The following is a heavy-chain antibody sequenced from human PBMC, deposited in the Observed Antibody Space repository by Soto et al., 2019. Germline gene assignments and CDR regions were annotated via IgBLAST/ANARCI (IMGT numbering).Heavy chain of an antibody. CDR3: ARLLYGSGSWFDP. J-gene: IGHJ5*02. D-gene: IGHD3-10*01. CDR1: GDTISSTRW. CDR2: IYHLGRT. Sequence: SETLSLTCTVSGDTISSTRWWSWVRLSPGKGLEWIGEIYHLGRTNYNPSLKSRVTLSVDTSKNQFSLKLSSVTAADTAVYYCARLLYGSGSWFDPWGQGTLVTVSS. V-gene: IGHV4-4*02.